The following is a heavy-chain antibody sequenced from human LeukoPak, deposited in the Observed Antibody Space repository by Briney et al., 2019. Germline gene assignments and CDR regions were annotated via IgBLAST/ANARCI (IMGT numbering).Heavy chain of an antibody. J-gene: IGHJ3*02. D-gene: IGHD4-17*01. CDR1: GFTFSSYW. CDR2: IKQDGSEK. CDR3: ARGSLVTTSRDAFDI. Sequence: GGSLRLSCAASGFTFSSYWMSWVRQAPGKGLEWVANIKQDGSEKYYVDSVKGRFTISRDNAKNSLYLQMNSLRAEDTAVYYCARGSLVTTSRDAFDIWGQGTMVTVSS. V-gene: IGHV3-7*01.